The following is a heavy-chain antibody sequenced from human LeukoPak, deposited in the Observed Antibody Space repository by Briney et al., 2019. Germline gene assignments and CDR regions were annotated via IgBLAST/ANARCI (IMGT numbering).Heavy chain of an antibody. J-gene: IGHJ4*02. D-gene: IGHD6-19*01. CDR1: GVSVSSGSYY. CDR2: IYASGSA. V-gene: IGHV4-61*01. CDR3: AREPPGGSGWTYFDY. Sequence: SETLSLTCTVSGVSVSSGSYYWSWIRQPPGKGLEWIGYIYASGSANYHPSLKSRVTISLDTSKNHVSLRLTSVTAEDTAVYSCAREPPGGSGWTYFDYWGRGSLVTVSS.